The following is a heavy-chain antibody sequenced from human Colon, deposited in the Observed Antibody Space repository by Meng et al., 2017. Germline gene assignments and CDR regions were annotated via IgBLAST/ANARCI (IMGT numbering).Heavy chain of an antibody. CDR1: GFTLSRYW. V-gene: IGHV3-74*01. CDR3: ARRLDYYYGMDV. D-gene: IGHD6-19*01. CDR2: INSDGSTT. J-gene: IGHJ6*02. Sequence: GSLRLSCAASGFTLSRYWMHWVRQAPGKGLVWVSRINSDGSTTSYADSVKGRFTISRDNAKNTLYLQMNSLRAEDTAVYYCARRLDYYYGMDVWGQGTTVTVSS.